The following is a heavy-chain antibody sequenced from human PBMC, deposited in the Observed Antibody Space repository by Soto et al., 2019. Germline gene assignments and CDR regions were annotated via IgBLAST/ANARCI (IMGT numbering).Heavy chain of an antibody. CDR3: ARGNEWAPFDY. CDR2: SNAGNGNT. Sequence: QVQLVQSGAEVKKPGASVKVSCKASGYTFTSYAMHWVRQAPGQRLEWMGSSNAGNGNTKYSQKFQGRVTITRDTSASTAYMELSSLRSEDTAVYYCARGNEWAPFDYWGQGTLVTVSS. CDR1: GYTFTSYA. J-gene: IGHJ4*02. D-gene: IGHD1-26*01. V-gene: IGHV1-3*01.